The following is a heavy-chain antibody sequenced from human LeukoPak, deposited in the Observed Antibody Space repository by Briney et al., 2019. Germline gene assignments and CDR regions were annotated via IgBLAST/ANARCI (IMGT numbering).Heavy chain of an antibody. J-gene: IGHJ4*02. CDR3: AKSVEAAVAGAIDY. D-gene: IGHD6-19*01. CDR2: ISWNSGSI. Sequence: GRSLRLSCAASGFTFDDYAMHWVRQVPGKGLEWVSGISWNSGSIGYADSVKGQFTISRDNAKNSLYLQMNSLRAEATALYYCAKSVEAAVAGAIDYWGQGTLVTVSS. CDR1: GFTFDDYA. V-gene: IGHV3-9*01.